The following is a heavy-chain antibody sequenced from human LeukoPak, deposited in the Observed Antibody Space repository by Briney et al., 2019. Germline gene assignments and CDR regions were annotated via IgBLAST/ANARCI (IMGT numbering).Heavy chain of an antibody. J-gene: IGHJ4*02. V-gene: IGHV1-69*02. CDR3: ASGDGYNQLAIDY. Sequence: ASVKVSCKASGGTFSSYTISWVRQAPGQGLEWMGRIIPILCIANYAQKFQGRVTITADKSASTAYMELNSLRYENTAVYYFASGDGYNQLAIDYWGQGTLVTVSS. CDR1: GGTFSSYT. CDR2: IIPILCIA. D-gene: IGHD5-24*01.